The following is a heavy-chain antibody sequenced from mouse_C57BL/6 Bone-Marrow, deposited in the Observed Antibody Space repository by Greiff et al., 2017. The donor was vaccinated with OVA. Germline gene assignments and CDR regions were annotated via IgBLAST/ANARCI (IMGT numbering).Heavy chain of an antibody. D-gene: IGHD1-1*01. J-gene: IGHJ4*01. Sequence: EVKLVESEGGLVQPGSSMKLSCTASGFTFSDYYMAWVRQVPEKGLEWVANINYDGSSTYYLDSLKSRFIISRDNAKNILYLQMSSLKSEDTATYYCAKRHGSSSMDYWGQGTSVTVSS. CDR2: INYDGSST. CDR3: AKRHGSSSMDY. CDR1: GFTFSDYY. V-gene: IGHV5-16*01.